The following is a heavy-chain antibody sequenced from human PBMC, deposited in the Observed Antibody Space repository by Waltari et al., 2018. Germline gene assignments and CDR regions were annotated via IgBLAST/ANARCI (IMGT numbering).Heavy chain of an antibody. V-gene: IGHV5-51*03. CDR1: GYVFTKNW. CDR2: IYPGDSDT. D-gene: IGHD3-10*01. J-gene: IGHJ4*02. Sequence: EVQLVQSGAEVKKPGESLKISCKASGYVFTKNWIAWVRQMPGKGLEWMGIIYPGDSDTRYGPSFQGQVTISADKSISTAYLQWSSLKASDTAMYYCARDNYGSGSNYYFDYWGQGTLVTVSS. CDR3: ARDNYGSGSNYYFDY.